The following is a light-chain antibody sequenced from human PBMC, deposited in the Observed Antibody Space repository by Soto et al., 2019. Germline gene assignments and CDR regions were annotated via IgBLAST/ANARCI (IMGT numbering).Light chain of an antibody. V-gene: IGKV3-11*01. CDR1: QSVGSL. J-gene: IGKJ5*01. CDR3: QHRMNWPLT. Sequence: EIVLTRSPATLSVSPGERPTLPCRASQSVGSLLAWYQQKPGQAPRLLIYDASNRATGIPARFSGSGSGTDFTLTISSLEPEDFAVYYCQHRMNWPLTFGQGTRREIK. CDR2: DAS.